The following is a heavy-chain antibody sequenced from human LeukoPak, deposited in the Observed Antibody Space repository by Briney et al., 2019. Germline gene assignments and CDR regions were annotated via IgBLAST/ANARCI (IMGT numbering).Heavy chain of an antibody. V-gene: IGHV1-18*01. CDR2: ISAYNGNT. J-gene: IGHJ4*02. D-gene: IGHD3-3*01. Sequence: GASVKVSCKASGYTFTSYGISWVRQAPGQGLEWMGWISAYNGNTNYAQKLQGRVTMTTDTSTSTAYMELRGLRSDDTAVYYCARDLLTYYDFWSGYFSWSISSFDYWGQGTLVTVSS. CDR3: ARDLLTYYDFWSGYFSWSISSFDY. CDR1: GYTFTSYG.